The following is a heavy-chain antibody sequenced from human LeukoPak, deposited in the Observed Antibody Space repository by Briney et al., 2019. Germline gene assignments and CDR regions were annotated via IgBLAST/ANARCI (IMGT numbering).Heavy chain of an antibody. J-gene: IGHJ4*02. CDR3: GRDRYVDLDY. CDR2: IDTDGSSI. V-gene: IGHV3-74*01. Sequence: GGSLRLFCAASGFTFSSFWMHWVRQAPGKGLVWVSRIDTDGSSISYADSVKGRFTVSRDNAKNTLYLQMSSLRVEDTAVYYCGRDRYVDLDYWGQGTLVTVSS. CDR1: GFTFSSFW. D-gene: IGHD3-16*01.